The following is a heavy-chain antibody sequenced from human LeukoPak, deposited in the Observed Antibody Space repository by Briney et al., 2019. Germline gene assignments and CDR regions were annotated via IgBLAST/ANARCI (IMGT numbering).Heavy chain of an antibody. D-gene: IGHD1-26*01. CDR1: GATFSSYA. CDR2: IIPIFGTA. Sequence: ASVKVSCKASGATFSSYAISWVRQAPGQGLEWMGGIIPIFGTANYAQKFQCRVTITADESTSTAYMELSSLRSEDTAVYYCARVGATTFFDYWGQGTLVTVSS. CDR3: ARVGATTFFDY. J-gene: IGHJ4*02. V-gene: IGHV1-69*13.